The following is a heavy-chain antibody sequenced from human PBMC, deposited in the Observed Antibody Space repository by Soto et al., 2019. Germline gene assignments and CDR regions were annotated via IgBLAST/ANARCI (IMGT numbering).Heavy chain of an antibody. J-gene: IGHJ6*02. CDR3: ARCWLAPHYYYGMDV. CDR2: INHSGST. CDR1: GGSFSGYY. V-gene: IGHV4-34*01. D-gene: IGHD6-19*01. Sequence: QVQLQQWGAGLLKPAETLSLTCAVYGGSFSGYYWSWIRQPPGKGLEWIGEINHSGSTNYNPSLKSRVTISVDTSKNQFSLKLSSVTAADTAVYYCARCWLAPHYYYGMDVWGQGTTVTVSS.